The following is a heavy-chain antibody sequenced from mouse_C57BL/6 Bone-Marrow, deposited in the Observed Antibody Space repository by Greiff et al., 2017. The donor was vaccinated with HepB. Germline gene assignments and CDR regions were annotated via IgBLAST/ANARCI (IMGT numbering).Heavy chain of an antibody. CDR2: ISNGGGST. D-gene: IGHD4-1*01. V-gene: IGHV5-12*01. CDR1: GFTFSDYY. CDR3: ARQGLTGTHYFDY. Sequence: EVKLMESGGGLVQPGGSLKLSCAASGFTFSDYYMYWIRQTPEKRLEWVAYISNGGGSTYYPDTVKGRFTISRDNAKNTLYLQMSRLKSEDTAMYYCARQGLTGTHYFDYWGQGTTLTVSS. J-gene: IGHJ2*01.